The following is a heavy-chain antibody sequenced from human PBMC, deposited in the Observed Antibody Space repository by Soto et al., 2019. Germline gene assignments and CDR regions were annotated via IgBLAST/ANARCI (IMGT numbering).Heavy chain of an antibody. CDR2: IYPGDSDT. CDR3: ARHGVVVVPAARKNYYYYGMDV. D-gene: IGHD2-2*01. V-gene: IGHV5-51*01. CDR1: GYSFTSYW. Sequence: GESLKISCKGSGYSFTSYWIGWVRQMPGKGLEWMGIIYPGDSDTRYSPSFQGQVTISADKSISTAYLQWSSLKASDTAMYYCARHGVVVVPAARKNYYYYGMDVWGKGTKVTVPS. J-gene: IGHJ6*04.